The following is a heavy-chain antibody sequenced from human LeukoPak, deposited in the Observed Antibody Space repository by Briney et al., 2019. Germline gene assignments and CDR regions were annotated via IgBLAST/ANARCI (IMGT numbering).Heavy chain of an antibody. CDR1: GLTFSSYG. V-gene: IGHV3-23*01. D-gene: IGHD2-15*01. J-gene: IGHJ6*03. CDR3: AKNGDRGAYCSGGTCYPYYYYYMDV. Sequence: PGGSLRLSCAASGLTFSSYGMSWVRQAPGRGLEWGSAICTTGGTTYYADPGRGRFTISRDNSRNTLYLKLHSLRAEDTAIYYCAKNGDRGAYCSGGTCYPYYYYYMDVWGKGTTVTISS. CDR2: ICTTGGTT.